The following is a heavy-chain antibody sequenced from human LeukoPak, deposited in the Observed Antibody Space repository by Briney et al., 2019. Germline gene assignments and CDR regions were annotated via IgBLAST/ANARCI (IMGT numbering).Heavy chain of an antibody. CDR1: GYTFTSYD. J-gene: IGHJ3*02. D-gene: IGHD3-16*02. Sequence: ASVKVSCKASGYTFTSYDINWVRQATGQGLKWMGWMNPNSGNTGYAQKFQGRVTMTRDTSISTAYMELSSLRSEDTAVYYCARVLITFGGVIVSAFDIWGQGTMVTVSS. CDR3: ARVLITFGGVIVSAFDI. V-gene: IGHV1-8*01. CDR2: MNPNSGNT.